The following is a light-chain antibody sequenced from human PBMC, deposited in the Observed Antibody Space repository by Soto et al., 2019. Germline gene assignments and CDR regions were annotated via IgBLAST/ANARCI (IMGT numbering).Light chain of an antibody. CDR3: QQYSASPST. V-gene: IGKV3-20*01. CDR2: GAS. J-gene: IGKJ2*01. CDR1: QSVSSNY. Sequence: DIVLTQSPGTLSLSPGERATLSCRASQSVSSNYLVWYQQRPGQALRLLIYGASSRATGIPDRFSGSGSGTDFALTISRLEPEDFAVYYCQQYSASPSTFGQGTKLEIK.